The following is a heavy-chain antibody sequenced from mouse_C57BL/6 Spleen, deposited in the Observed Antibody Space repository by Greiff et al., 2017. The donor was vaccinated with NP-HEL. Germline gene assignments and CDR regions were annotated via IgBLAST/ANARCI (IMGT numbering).Heavy chain of an antibody. V-gene: IGHV1-4*01. CDR3: ARSANWDYFDY. J-gene: IGHJ2*01. CDR2: INPSSGYT. Sequence: QVQLQQSGAELARPGASVKMSCKASGYTFTSYTMHWVKQRPGQGLEWIGYINPSSGYTKYNQKFKDKATLTADKSSSTAYMQLSSLTSEDSAVNYCARSANWDYFDYWGQGTTLTVSS. D-gene: IGHD4-1*01. CDR1: GYTFTSYT.